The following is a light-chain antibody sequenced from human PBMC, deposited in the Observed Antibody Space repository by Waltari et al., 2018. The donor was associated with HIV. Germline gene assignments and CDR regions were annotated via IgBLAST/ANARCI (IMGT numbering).Light chain of an antibody. CDR3: ASWDVARTGRWV. CDR1: DSNVGSHP. J-gene: IGLJ3*02. Sequence: QSVLTQPPSASGTPGQRVVISCSGGDSNVGSHPGYWDQQAPGTTPKLLVYRLSQRPSGVPDRFSGSQSGTSASLIISGLRSQDEAVYYCASWDVARTGRWVFGGGTKVTVL. V-gene: IGLV1-47*01. CDR2: RLS.